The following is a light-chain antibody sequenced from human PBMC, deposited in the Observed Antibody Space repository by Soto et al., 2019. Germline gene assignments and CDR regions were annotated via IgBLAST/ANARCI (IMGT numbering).Light chain of an antibody. CDR2: GAS. CDR1: QNIRSN. CDR3: QQYYSTPPT. Sequence: EIVMTQSPATLSVSPGERATLSCRASQNIRSNLAWYQQIPGQAPRLLIHGASTRATGIPARFSGSGSGTEFTLTISGLQSEDYAVYYCQQYYSTPPTFGGGTKLEIK. V-gene: IGKV3-15*01. J-gene: IGKJ4*01.